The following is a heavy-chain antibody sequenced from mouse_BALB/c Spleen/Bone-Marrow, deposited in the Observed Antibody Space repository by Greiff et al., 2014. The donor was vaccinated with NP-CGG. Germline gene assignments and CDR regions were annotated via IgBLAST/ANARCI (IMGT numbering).Heavy chain of an antibody. J-gene: IGHJ2*01. CDR1: GYTFTSYW. CDR3: ARGTGPDY. D-gene: IGHD4-1*01. CDR2: IYPGDGDT. V-gene: IGHV1-87*01. Sequence: QVQLQQSGAELARPGASVKLSCKASGYTFTSYWMQWVKQRPGQGLEWIGAIYPGDGDTRYTQKFKGKATLTADKSSSTAYMQLSSLASEDSAVYYCARGTGPDYWGRGTTLTVSS.